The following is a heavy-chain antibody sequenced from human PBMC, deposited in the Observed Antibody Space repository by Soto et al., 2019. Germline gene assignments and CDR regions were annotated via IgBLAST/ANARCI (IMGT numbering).Heavy chain of an antibody. CDR1: GFTFSSYG. Sequence: PGGSLRLSCAASGFTFSSYGMHWVRQAPGKGLEWVAVIWYDGSNKYYADSVKGRFTISRDNSKSTLYLQMNSLRAEDTAVYYCARGLWGTYYYGSGSYYLGYYFDYWGQGTLVTVSS. CDR2: IWYDGSNK. D-gene: IGHD3-10*01. J-gene: IGHJ4*02. V-gene: IGHV3-33*01. CDR3: ARGLWGTYYYGSGSYYLGYYFDY.